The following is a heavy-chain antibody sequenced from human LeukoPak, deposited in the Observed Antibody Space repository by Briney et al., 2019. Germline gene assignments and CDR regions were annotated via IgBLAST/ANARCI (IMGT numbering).Heavy chain of an antibody. CDR3: ARKRIGGAAAHAFDI. CDR2: IYYSGST. CDR1: GGSISSSSYY. J-gene: IGHJ3*02. V-gene: IGHV4-39*01. Sequence: SETLSLTCTASGGSISSSSYYWGWIRQPPGKGLEWIGSIYYSGSTYYNPSLKSRVTISVDTSKNQFSLKLSSVTAADTAVYYCARKRIGGAAAHAFDIWGQGTMVTVSS. D-gene: IGHD6-13*01.